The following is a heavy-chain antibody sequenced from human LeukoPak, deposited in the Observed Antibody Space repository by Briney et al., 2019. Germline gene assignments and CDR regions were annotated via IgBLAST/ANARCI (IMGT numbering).Heavy chain of an antibody. CDR3: ARAITMIVRAGDY. Sequence: ASVKVSCKASGYTFTNYGITWVRQAPGQGLEWMGWIDSRNGHTKYGQKFQGRVIMTTDTSTSTTYMELRSLRSDDTAVYYCARAITMIVRAGDYWGQGTLVTVSS. D-gene: IGHD3-22*01. J-gene: IGHJ4*02. CDR2: IDSRNGHT. V-gene: IGHV1-18*01. CDR1: GYTFTNYG.